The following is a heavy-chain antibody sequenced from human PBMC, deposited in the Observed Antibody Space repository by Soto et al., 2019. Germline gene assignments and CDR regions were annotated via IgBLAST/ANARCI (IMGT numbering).Heavy chain of an antibody. D-gene: IGHD3-22*01. CDR3: ARPRSSYASSGPMDY. J-gene: IGHJ4*02. CDR1: GYTFTGYY. CDR2: INPNSGGT. Sequence: ASVKVSCKASGYTFTGYYMHWVRQAPGQGLEWMGWINPNSGGTNYAQKFQGRVTMTRDTSISTAYMELSRLRSDDTAVYYCARPRSSYASSGPMDYWGQGTLATVSS. V-gene: IGHV1-2*02.